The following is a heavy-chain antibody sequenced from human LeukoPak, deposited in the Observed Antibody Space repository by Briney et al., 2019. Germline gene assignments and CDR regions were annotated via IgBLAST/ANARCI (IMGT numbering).Heavy chain of an antibody. J-gene: IGHJ4*02. CDR2: INHSGST. CDR3: ARPLRDLYFDY. Sequence: SSQTLSLTCTVSGGSISSGGYYWSWIRQPPGKGLEWIGEINHSGSTNYNPSLKSRVTISVDTSKNQFSLKLSSVTAADTAVYYCARPLRDLYFDYWGQGTLVTVSS. V-gene: IGHV4-30-2*01. CDR1: GGSISSGGYY. D-gene: IGHD3-16*01.